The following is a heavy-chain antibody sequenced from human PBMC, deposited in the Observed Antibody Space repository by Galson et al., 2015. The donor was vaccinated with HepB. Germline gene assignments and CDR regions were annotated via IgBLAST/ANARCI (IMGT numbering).Heavy chain of an antibody. CDR2: INPNGGGT. D-gene: IGHD3-3*01. V-gene: IGHV1-2*02. J-gene: IGHJ6*03. Sequence: SVKVSCKASGYTSTGYYMHWVRQAPGQGLEWMGWINPNGGGTNYAQKFQGRVTMTRDTSISTAYMELSRLRSDDTAVYYCARDSVVITIFGAVVYMDVWGKGTTVTVSS. CDR1: GYTSTGYY. CDR3: ARDSVVITIFGAVVYMDV.